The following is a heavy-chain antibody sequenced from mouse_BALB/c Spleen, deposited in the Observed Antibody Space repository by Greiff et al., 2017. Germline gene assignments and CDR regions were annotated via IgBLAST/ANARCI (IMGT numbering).Heavy chain of an antibody. CDR3: ARTDGNYVYYAMDY. J-gene: IGHJ4*01. Sequence: QVHVKQPGAELVKPGAPVKLSCKASGYTFTSYWMNWVKQRPGRGLEWIGRIDPSDSETHYNQKFKDKATLTVDKSSSTAYIQLSSLTSEDSAVYYCARTDGNYVYYAMDYWGQGTSVTVSS. CDR2: IDPSDSET. V-gene: IGHV1-69*02. D-gene: IGHD2-1*01. CDR1: GYTFTSYW.